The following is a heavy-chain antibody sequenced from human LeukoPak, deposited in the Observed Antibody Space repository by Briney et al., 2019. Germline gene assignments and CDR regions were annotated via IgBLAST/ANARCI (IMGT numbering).Heavy chain of an antibody. CDR2: ISSDGTNK. CDR3: AKDRAAFGDYDFDY. Sequence: GGSLRLSCAASGFTFSSFGMHWVRQAPGKGLDWVAVISSDGTNKHYADSVKGRFTISRDNSKNTLSLQMNSLRPEDTAVYFCAKDRAAFGDYDFDYWGQGTLVTVSP. D-gene: IGHD4-17*01. CDR1: GFTFSSFG. V-gene: IGHV3-30*18. J-gene: IGHJ4*02.